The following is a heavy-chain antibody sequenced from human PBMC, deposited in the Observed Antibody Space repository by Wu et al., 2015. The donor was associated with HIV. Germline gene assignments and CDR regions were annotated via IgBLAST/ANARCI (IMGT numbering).Heavy chain of an antibody. D-gene: IGHD3-22*01. J-gene: IGHJ6*02. V-gene: IGHV1-69*05. CDR3: ARRATYYYDSSGYYYHGMDV. Sequence: QVQLVQSGAEVKKPGSSVKVSCKASGGTFNSYAISWVRQAPGQGLEWMGGIIPIFGTGKYAQKFQGRVTITTDESTSTAYMELSSLRSEDTAVYYCARRATYYYDSSGYYYHGMDVLGPRDHGHRLL. CDR1: GGTFNSYA. CDR2: IIPIFGTG.